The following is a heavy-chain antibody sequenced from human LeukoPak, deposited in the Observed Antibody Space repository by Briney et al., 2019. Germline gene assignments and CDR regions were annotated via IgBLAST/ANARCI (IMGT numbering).Heavy chain of an antibody. V-gene: IGHV1-24*01. CDR1: GYTLTELS. CDR3: ATDPIVVVGAKDWIDY. D-gene: IGHD1-26*01. CDR2: FDPEDGET. Sequence: ASVKVSCKVSGYTLTELSMHWVRQAPGKGLEWMGGFDPEDGETIYAQKFQGRVTMTEDTSTDTAYMELSSLRSEDTAVYYCATDPIVVVGAKDWIDYWGQGTLVTVSS. J-gene: IGHJ4*02.